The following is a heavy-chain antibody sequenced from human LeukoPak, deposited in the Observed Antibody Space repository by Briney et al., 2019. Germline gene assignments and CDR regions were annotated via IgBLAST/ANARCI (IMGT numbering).Heavy chain of an antibody. Sequence: GGSLRLSCAASGFTFSSYAMSWVRQAPGKGLEWVSTITGSGGSTYYADSVKGRFTISRDNSKNVLYLQMNSLRAEDTAVYYCAKVFPYYDSSGRYFDYWGQGTLVTVSS. D-gene: IGHD3-22*01. CDR1: GFTFSSYA. CDR3: AKVFPYYDSSGRYFDY. J-gene: IGHJ4*02. V-gene: IGHV3-23*01. CDR2: ITGSGGST.